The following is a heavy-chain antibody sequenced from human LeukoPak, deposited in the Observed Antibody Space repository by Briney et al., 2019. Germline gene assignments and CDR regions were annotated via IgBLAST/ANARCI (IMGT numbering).Heavy chain of an antibody. Sequence: GGSLRLSCAAFGFTFSDYYMNWIRQAPGKGLEWVSYIDSSGRTIYYADSVKGRFTISRDNTKNSLYLQMNSLRAEDMAVYYCARGRGSDFWGQGTLVTVSS. J-gene: IGHJ4*02. D-gene: IGHD3-10*01. CDR2: IDSSGRTI. V-gene: IGHV3-11*01. CDR3: ARGRGSDF. CDR1: GFTFSDYY.